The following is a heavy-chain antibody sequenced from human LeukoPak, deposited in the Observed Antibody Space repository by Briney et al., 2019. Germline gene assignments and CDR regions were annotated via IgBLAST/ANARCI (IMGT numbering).Heavy chain of an antibody. Sequence: RAGGSLRLSCAASGFTFSHYGFHWVRQAPGKGLEWVAVIWSDGTNQFYADSVKGRFTISRDSSQKTVYLEMHSLRTEDTAMYYCAKDARRGFDYSNSLEYWGPGTLVTVSS. J-gene: IGHJ4*02. CDR3: AKDARRGFDYSNSLEY. CDR1: GFTFSHYG. V-gene: IGHV3-33*06. D-gene: IGHD4-11*01. CDR2: IWSDGTNQ.